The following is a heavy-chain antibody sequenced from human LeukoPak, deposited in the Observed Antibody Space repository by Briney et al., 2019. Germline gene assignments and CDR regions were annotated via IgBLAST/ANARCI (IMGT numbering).Heavy chain of an antibody. Sequence: PSETLSLTCAVYGGSFSGYYWSWIRQPPGKGLEWIGEINHSGSTNYNPSLKSRVTMSVDTSKNQFSLKLSSVTAADTAVYYCARERGGVAGGIDYWGQGTLVTVSS. CDR2: INHSGST. J-gene: IGHJ4*02. V-gene: IGHV4-34*01. D-gene: IGHD2-15*01. CDR3: ARERGGVAGGIDY. CDR1: GGSFSGYY.